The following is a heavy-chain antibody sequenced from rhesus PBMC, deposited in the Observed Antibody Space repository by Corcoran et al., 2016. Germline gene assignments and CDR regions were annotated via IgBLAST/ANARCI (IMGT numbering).Heavy chain of an antibody. Sequence: QVTLKESGPALVKPTQTLTLTCTFSGFSISTSGMGVGWIRQPPGKALDWLAIIYWDDDKYYSTYLKSRRTSSKDTSKNQVVLTMTNMDPVDTATYYCARSPYSGSFTLVLFDYWGQGVLVTVSS. CDR1: GFSISTSGMG. J-gene: IGHJ4*01. V-gene: IGHV2-174*01. D-gene: IGHD1-44*02. CDR2: IYWDDDK. CDR3: ARSPYSGSFTLVLFDY.